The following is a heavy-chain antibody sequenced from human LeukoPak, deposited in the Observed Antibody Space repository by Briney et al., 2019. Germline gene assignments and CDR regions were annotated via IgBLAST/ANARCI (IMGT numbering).Heavy chain of an antibody. D-gene: IGHD6-19*01. J-gene: IGHJ4*02. Sequence: GGSLRLSCAPSGLTFSTYWMNWVRQAPGKGLEWVANINQDGSLTYYMDSVKGRFTISRDNAKNSLYLQMNSLRGEDTAVCYCASGYAGGWSSFHCRRRGTLVSLSA. CDR3: ASGYAGGWSSFHC. V-gene: IGHV3-7*01. CDR2: INQDGSLT. CDR1: GLTFSTYW.